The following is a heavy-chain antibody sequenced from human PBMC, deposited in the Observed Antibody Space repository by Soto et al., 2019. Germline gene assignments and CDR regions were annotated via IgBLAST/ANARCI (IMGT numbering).Heavy chain of an antibody. CDR3: AMVDNYVTPTPQDV. CDR2: ISPYNGNT. D-gene: IGHD3-16*01. V-gene: IGHV1-18*01. J-gene: IGHJ6*02. Sequence: QVKLVQSGDEVKKPGASVKVSCKASGYIFVNYGIAWVRQAPGQGLEWMGWISPYNGNTHYATKVQGRLTMTTDTSTRTAYMDLGSLTSDDTAVYYGAMVDNYVTPTPQDVWGQGTTVTVSS. CDR1: GYIFVNYG.